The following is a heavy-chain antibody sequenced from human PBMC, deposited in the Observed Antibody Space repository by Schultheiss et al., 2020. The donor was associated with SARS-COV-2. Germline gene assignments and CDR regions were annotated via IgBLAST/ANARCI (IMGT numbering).Heavy chain of an antibody. CDR1: GDSISTYY. V-gene: IGHV4-59*08. J-gene: IGHJ2*01. CDR3: ASPATPVYWYFDL. D-gene: IGHD5-12*01. CDR2: IYYSGGT. Sequence: SETLSLTCTVSGDSISTYYWSWIRQPPGKGLEWIGYIYYSGGTNYNPSLKSRVTISVDTSKNQFSLKLRSVTAADTAVYYCASPATPVYWYFDLWGRGTLVTVSS.